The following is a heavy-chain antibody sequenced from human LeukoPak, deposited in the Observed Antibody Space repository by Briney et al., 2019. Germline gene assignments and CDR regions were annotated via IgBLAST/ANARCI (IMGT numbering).Heavy chain of an antibody. V-gene: IGHV1-24*01. Sequence: ASVKVSCKVSGYTLTELSMHWVRQAPGKGLEWMGGFDPEDGETIYAQKFQGGVTMTEDTSTDTAYMELSSLRSEDTAVYYCATTDGWAQGGAFDIWGQGTMVTVSS. CDR2: FDPEDGET. CDR3: ATTDGWAQGGAFDI. J-gene: IGHJ3*02. D-gene: IGHD5-24*01. CDR1: GYTLTELS.